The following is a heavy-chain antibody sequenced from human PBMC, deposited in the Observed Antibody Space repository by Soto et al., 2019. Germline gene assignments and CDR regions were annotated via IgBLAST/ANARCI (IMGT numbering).Heavy chain of an antibody. CDR1: GGSLSSYY. CDR2: ISYSGTT. D-gene: IGHD5-18*01. CDR3: AREGYNFGPFDY. Sequence: LSLTCTVSGGSLSSYYWSWIRRPPGMGLEWIASISYSGTTNYNSSLKSRVTISIDTSKNQFSLKFNSVTAADTAVYYCAREGYNFGPFDYWGQGALVTVS. J-gene: IGHJ4*02. V-gene: IGHV4-59*01.